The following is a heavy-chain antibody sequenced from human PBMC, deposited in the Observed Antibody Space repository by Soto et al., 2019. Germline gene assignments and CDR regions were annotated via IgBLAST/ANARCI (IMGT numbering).Heavy chain of an antibody. V-gene: IGHV3-30*18. Sequence: QVQLVESGGGVVQPGRSLRLACAASGFSFNIFGMHWVRQAPGKGLEWVALISYRGTGRYYADSVKGRFTVSRYDSKITLYLQMDSLRPEDTALYFCAKDYGIAVTGSDILFDQWGQGTLV. J-gene: IGHJ4*02. D-gene: IGHD6-19*01. CDR1: GFSFNIFG. CDR2: ISYRGTGR. CDR3: AKDYGIAVTGSDILFDQ.